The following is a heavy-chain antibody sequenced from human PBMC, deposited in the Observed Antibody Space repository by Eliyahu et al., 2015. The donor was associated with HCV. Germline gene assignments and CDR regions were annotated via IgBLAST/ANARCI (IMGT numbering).Heavy chain of an antibody. J-gene: IGHJ5*02. CDR1: GFSLSNARMG. Sequence: QVTLKESGPVLVKPTETLTLTCTVSGFSLSNARMGVSWIRQPPGKALEWLAHIFSNDEKSYSTSLKSRLTISKDTSKSQVVLTMTNMDPVDTATYYCARIWLRSHAYYYDSLTAIGGPWGQGTLVTVSS. CDR2: IFSNDEK. D-gene: IGHD3-22*01. CDR3: ARIWLRSHAYYYDSLTAIGGP. V-gene: IGHV2-26*01.